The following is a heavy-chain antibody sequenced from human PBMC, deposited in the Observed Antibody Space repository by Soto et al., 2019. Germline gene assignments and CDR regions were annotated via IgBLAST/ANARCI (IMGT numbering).Heavy chain of an antibody. Sequence: QVQLQQWGAGLLKPSETLSLTCVVSGGSFSGYYWNWIRQPPGKGLEWIGEINHSGSTNYNPSLKSRVTISVDTSKNQLSLRLSPVTAADTAMYYCAVRYCSSTSCSTLDSWGQGTLVTVSS. CDR3: AVRYCSSTSCSTLDS. CDR1: GGSFSGYY. J-gene: IGHJ4*02. CDR2: INHSGST. V-gene: IGHV4-34*01. D-gene: IGHD2-2*01.